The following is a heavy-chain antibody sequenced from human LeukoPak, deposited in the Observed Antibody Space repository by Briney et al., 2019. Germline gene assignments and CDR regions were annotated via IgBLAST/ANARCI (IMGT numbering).Heavy chain of an antibody. Sequence: SETLSLTCTVSGASVSEYYWSWVRQPAGKGLEWIGRIFTTGSTDYNPSLKSRVTMSRDRSKNQLFLTLTSVTAADTAVYYCARASDSIFSYYYQMDLWGKGITVTVSS. D-gene: IGHD3-10*01. CDR1: GASVSEYY. CDR2: IFTTGST. CDR3: ARASDSIFSYYYQMDL. V-gene: IGHV4-4*07. J-gene: IGHJ6*04.